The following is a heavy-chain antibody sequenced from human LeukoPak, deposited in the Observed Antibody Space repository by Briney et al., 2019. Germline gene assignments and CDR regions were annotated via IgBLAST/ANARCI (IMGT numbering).Heavy chain of an antibody. CDR2: IKSKTDGGTT. CDR1: GFTFSNAW. V-gene: IGHV3-15*01. Sequence: PGGSLRLSCAASGFTFSNAWMSWVRQAPGKGLEWVGRIKSKTDGGTTDYAAPVKGRFTISRDDSKNTLYLQMNSLKTEDTAVYYCTTDHSSGWLIDYWGQGTLVTVSS. J-gene: IGHJ4*02. CDR3: TTDHSSGWLIDY. D-gene: IGHD6-19*01.